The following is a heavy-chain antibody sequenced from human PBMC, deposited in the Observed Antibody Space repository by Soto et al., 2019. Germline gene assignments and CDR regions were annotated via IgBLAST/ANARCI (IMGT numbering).Heavy chain of an antibody. J-gene: IGHJ4*02. V-gene: IGHV3-30-3*01. CDR3: ARAGGQHDNTNFDY. CDR1: GFTFSSYA. CDR2: ISYDGSNK. D-gene: IGHD3-9*01. Sequence: QVQLVEAGGGVVQPGRSLRLSCAASGFTFSSYAMHWVRQAPGKGQEWVAVISYDGSNKYYADSVKGRFTISRDNSKNTLYLQMNSLRAEDTAVYYCARAGGQHDNTNFDYWGQGTLVTVSS.